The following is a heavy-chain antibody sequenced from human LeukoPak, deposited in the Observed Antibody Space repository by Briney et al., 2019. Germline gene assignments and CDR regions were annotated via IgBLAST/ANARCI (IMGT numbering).Heavy chain of an antibody. CDR2: SNSDGSTT. CDR3: ARAVTGSFDY. D-gene: IGHD4-11*01. CDR1: GFTFSSYW. Sequence: GGSLRLSCAASGFTFSSYWMQWVRQAPGKGLVWVSRSNSDGSTTNYADSVKGRLTISRDNATNTLYLQMNSLRAEDTAVCYCARAVTGSFDYWGQGTLVTVSS. V-gene: IGHV3-74*01. J-gene: IGHJ4*02.